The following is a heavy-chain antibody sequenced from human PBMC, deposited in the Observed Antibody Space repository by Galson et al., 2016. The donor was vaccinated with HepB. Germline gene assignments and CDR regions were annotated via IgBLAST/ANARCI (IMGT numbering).Heavy chain of an antibody. D-gene: IGHD6-6*01. V-gene: IGHV3-33*01. J-gene: IGHJ4*02. Sequence: SLRLSCAASGFIFSSYGMHWVRQAPGKGLEWVAVIWSDGSNKFYGDSVKDRFTISRDNSKNTLYLQMNSLRAEDTAVYFCARVRRGLRGVAARPEYFFDYWGQGTLVTVSS. CDR3: ARVRRGLRGVAARPEYFFDY. CDR2: IWSDGSNK. CDR1: GFIFSSYG.